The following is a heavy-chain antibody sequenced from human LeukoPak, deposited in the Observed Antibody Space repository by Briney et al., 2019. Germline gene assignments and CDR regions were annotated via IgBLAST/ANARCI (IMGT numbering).Heavy chain of an antibody. CDR2: IYPGDSDT. V-gene: IGHV5-51*01. CDR1: GYSFTSYW. D-gene: IGHD3-3*01. CDR3: ARGGIDFWSGYYAREFDY. Sequence: GESLKISCEGSGYSFTSYWIGWVRQMPGKGLEWMGIIYPGDSDTRYSPSFQGQVTISADKSISTAYLQWSSLKASDTAMYYCARGGIDFWSGYYAREFDYWGQGTLVTVSS. J-gene: IGHJ4*02.